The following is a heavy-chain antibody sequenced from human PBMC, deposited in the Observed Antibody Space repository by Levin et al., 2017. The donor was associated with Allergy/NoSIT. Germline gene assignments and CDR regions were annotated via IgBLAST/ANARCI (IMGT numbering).Heavy chain of an antibody. J-gene: IGHJ4*02. CDR1: GFTFSSYW. D-gene: IGHD6-19*01. CDR2: INSDGSST. CDR3: ARGVSSGWYVFDHNDMTAFDY. V-gene: IGHV3-74*01. Sequence: GESLKISCAASGFTFSSYWMHWVRQAPGKGLVWVSRINSDGSSTSYADSVKGRFTISRDNAKNTLYLQMNSLRAEDTAVYYCARGVSSGWYVFDHNDMTAFDYWGQGTLVTVSS.